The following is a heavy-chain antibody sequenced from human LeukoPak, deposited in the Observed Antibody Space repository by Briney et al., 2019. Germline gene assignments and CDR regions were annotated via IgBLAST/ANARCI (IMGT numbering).Heavy chain of an antibody. CDR2: ISSSGSTI. CDR1: GFTFSSYE. Sequence: PGGSLRLSCAASGFTFSSYEMNWVRQAPGKGLEWVSYISSSGSTIYYADSVKGRFTISRDNAKNSLYLQMNSLRDEDTAVYYCAREEDSYGDYPLLDLGMDVWGKGTTVTVSS. V-gene: IGHV3-48*03. D-gene: IGHD4-17*01. J-gene: IGHJ6*04. CDR3: AREEDSYGDYPLLDLGMDV.